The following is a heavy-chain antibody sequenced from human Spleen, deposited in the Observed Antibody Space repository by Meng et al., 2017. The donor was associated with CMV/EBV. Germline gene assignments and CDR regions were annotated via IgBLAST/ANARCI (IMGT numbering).Heavy chain of an antibody. V-gene: IGHV4-59*01. CDR1: GGSISSYY. Sequence: SETLSLTCTVSGGSISSYYWSWIRQPPGKGLEWIGYIYYSGSTNYNPSLKSRVTISVDTSKNQFSLKLSSVTAADTAVYYCARGTTLTYYFDYWGQGTLVTVSS. CDR3: ARGTTLTYYFDY. D-gene: IGHD1-1*01. CDR2: IYYSGST. J-gene: IGHJ4*02.